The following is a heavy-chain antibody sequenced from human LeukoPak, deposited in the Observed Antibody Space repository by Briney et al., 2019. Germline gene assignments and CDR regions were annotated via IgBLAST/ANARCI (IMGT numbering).Heavy chain of an antibody. Sequence: PGGALRLYCAASGFTFSNAWVSWGRQAPGKGLEWVGRIKSKTDGGTTDYAAPVKGRFTISRDDSKNTLYLQMNSLKTEDTAVYYCTTAYYDILTGYLDAFDIWGQGTMVTVSS. V-gene: IGHV3-15*01. CDR3: TTAYYDILTGYLDAFDI. J-gene: IGHJ3*02. CDR2: IKSKTDGGTT. CDR1: GFTFSNAW. D-gene: IGHD3-9*01.